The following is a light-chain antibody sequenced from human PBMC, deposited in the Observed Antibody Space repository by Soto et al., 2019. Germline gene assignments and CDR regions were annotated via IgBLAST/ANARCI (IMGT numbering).Light chain of an antibody. CDR3: CSYAGSNIHV. CDR2: EGT. V-gene: IGLV2-23*01. CDR1: SSDVGSYNL. Sequence: QSALTQPASVSGSPGQSVTISCTGSSSDVGSYNLVSWYQQHPGKAPKLMVYEGTKRPSGVSNRFSGSKSGNTASLTISGLQAEDEADYFCCSYAGSNIHVFGIGTKVTVL. J-gene: IGLJ1*01.